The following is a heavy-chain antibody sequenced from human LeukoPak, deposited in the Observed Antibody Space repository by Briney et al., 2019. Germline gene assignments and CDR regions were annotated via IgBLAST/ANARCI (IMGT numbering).Heavy chain of an antibody. CDR1: GFTFSSYG. V-gene: IGHV3-23*01. D-gene: IGHD1-1*01. Sequence: GGSLRLSCAASGFTFSSYGMSWVRQAPGKGLEWVSAISGSGGSTYYADSVKGRFTISRDNAKNSLYLQMNSLRAEDTAVYYCARTHPIGHAFDIWGQGTMVTVSS. CDR2: ISGSGGST. CDR3: ARTHPIGHAFDI. J-gene: IGHJ3*02.